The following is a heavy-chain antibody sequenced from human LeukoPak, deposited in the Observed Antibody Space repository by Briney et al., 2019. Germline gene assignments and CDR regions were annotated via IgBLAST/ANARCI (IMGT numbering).Heavy chain of an antibody. Sequence: ASVKVSCKASGYTFTSYGISWVRQAPGQGLEWMGWISAYNGNTNYAQKLQGRVTMTTGTSTSTAYMELRSLRSDDTAVYYCARVPLEATMVRGVIPNWFDPWGQGTLVTVSS. J-gene: IGHJ5*02. V-gene: IGHV1-18*04. CDR1: GYTFTSYG. D-gene: IGHD3-10*01. CDR2: ISAYNGNT. CDR3: ARVPLEATMVRGVIPNWFDP.